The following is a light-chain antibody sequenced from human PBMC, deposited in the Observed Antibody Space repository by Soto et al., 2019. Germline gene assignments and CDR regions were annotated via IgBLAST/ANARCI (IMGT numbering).Light chain of an antibody. CDR1: SSNIGNNY. V-gene: IGLV1-51*01. CDR2: DNN. Sequence: SVLTQPPSVSAAPGQRVTISCSGSSSNIGNNYVSWYRQLPGTAPKLLIYDNNRRPSGISDRFSGSKSGTSATLDITGLQTGDEADYYCGTWDSSLNGVVFGGGTK. CDR3: GTWDSSLNGVV. J-gene: IGLJ2*01.